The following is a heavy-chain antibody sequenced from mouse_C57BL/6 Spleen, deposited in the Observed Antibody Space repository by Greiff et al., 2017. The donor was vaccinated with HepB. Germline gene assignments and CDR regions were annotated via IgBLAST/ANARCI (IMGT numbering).Heavy chain of an antibody. CDR1: GFSLTSYG. CDR3: ASFYGNYGAMDY. D-gene: IGHD2-1*01. Sequence: VQLKESGPGLVQPSQSLSITCTVSGFSLTSYGVHWVRQSPGKGLEWLGVIWSGGSTDYNAAFISRLSISKDNTKSQVFFKMNSLQADDTAIYYCASFYGNYGAMDYWGQGTSVTVSS. CDR2: IWSGGST. V-gene: IGHV2-2*01. J-gene: IGHJ4*01.